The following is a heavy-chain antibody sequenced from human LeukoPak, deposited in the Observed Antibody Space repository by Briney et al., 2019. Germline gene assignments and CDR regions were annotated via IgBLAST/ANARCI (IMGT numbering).Heavy chain of an antibody. J-gene: IGHJ4*02. CDR2: ISSSSSYI. CDR3: ARDLSYCSSTSCPFDY. V-gene: IGHV3-21*01. D-gene: IGHD2-2*01. Sequence: GGSLRLSCAASGFTFSSYSMNWVRQAPGKGLEWVSSISSSSSYIYYADSVKGRFTISRDNAKNSLYLQMNSLRAEDTAAYYCARDLSYCSSTSCPFDYWGQGTLVTVSS. CDR1: GFTFSSYS.